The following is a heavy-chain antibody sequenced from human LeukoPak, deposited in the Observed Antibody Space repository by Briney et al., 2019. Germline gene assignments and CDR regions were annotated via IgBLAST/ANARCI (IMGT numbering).Heavy chain of an antibody. CDR3: ARRPITPDYYYMDV. CDR1: GFTVSSNY. J-gene: IGHJ6*03. Sequence: GGSLRLSCAASGFTVSSNYMTWVRQAPGKGLEWVSVLYTSGATYYADSVRGRLTISRDNSKNTLYLQMNSLRAEDAAVYYCARRPITPDYYYMDVWGKGTTVTVSS. CDR2: LYTSGAT. V-gene: IGHV3-53*01. D-gene: IGHD4-23*01.